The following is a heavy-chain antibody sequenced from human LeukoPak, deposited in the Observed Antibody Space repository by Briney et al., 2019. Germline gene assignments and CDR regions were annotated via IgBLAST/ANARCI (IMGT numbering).Heavy chain of an antibody. D-gene: IGHD3-22*01. CDR1: GFTFSSYS. CDR3: ARAPRDSSGYYYPFFFDY. J-gene: IGHJ4*02. Sequence: GGSLRLSCAASGFTFSSYSMNWVRQAPGKGVEWVSYISSSSSTIYYADSVKGRFTISRDNEKKSLYLRMNSLRAEDTAVYYCARAPRDSSGYYYPFFFDYWGQGTLVTVSS. CDR2: ISSSSSTI. V-gene: IGHV3-48*01.